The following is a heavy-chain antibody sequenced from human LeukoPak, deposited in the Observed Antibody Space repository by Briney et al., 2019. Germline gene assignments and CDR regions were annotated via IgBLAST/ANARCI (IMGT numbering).Heavy chain of an antibody. CDR1: GGSISSSSYC. Sequence: PSETLSLTCTVSGGSISSSSYCWGWIRQPPGKGLEWIGSIYHSGSTYYNPSLKSRVTISVDTSKSQFSLKLSSVTAADTAVYYCARDIGNGWYYDSSGSRAFDYWGQGTLVTVSS. V-gene: IGHV4-39*07. CDR3: ARDIGNGWYYDSSGSRAFDY. D-gene: IGHD3-22*01. J-gene: IGHJ4*02. CDR2: IYHSGST.